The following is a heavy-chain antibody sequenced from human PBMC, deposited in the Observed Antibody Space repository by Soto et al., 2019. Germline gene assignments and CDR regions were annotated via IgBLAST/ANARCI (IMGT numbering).Heavy chain of an antibody. CDR2: IYSGGST. V-gene: IGHV3-66*01. D-gene: IGHD3-22*01. J-gene: IGHJ4*02. CDR3: ARGRIDYYDSSGYYPVDF. Sequence: PGGSLRLSCAASGFTVSSNYMSWVRQAPGKGLEWVSVIYSGGSTYYADSVKGRFTISRDNSKNTLYLQMNSLRAEDTAVYYCARGRIDYYDSSGYYPVDFWGQGTLVTVSS. CDR1: GFTVSSNY.